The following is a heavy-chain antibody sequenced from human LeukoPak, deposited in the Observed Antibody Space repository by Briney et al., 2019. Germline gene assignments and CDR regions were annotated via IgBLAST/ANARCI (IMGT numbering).Heavy chain of an antibody. J-gene: IGHJ4*02. V-gene: IGHV4-34*01. CDR1: GGSFSGYY. CDR3: ARGTRLGY. CDR2: INHSGST. Sequence: SETLSLTCAVYGGSFSGYYWSWIRQPPGKGLEWIGEINHSGSTNYNPFLKSRVTISVDTSKNQFSLKLSSVTAADTAVYYCARGTRLGYWGQGTLVTVSS.